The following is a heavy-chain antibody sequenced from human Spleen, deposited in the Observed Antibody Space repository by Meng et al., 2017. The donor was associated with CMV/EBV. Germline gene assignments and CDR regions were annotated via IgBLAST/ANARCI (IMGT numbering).Heavy chain of an antibody. Sequence: GESLKISCAASGFTFSNYAFHWVRQAPGKGLEWVAVISYDGSNKFYADSGKGRFTISRDNSKNTLYLQMNSLRTEDTAVYYCVSSKAGHFYYYGLDVWGQGTTVTVSS. J-gene: IGHJ6*02. CDR1: GFTFSNYA. V-gene: IGHV3-30-3*01. CDR2: ISYDGSNK. CDR3: VSSKAGHFYYYGLDV.